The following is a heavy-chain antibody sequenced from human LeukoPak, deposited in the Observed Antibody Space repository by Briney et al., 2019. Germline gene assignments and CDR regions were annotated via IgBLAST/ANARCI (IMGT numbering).Heavy chain of an antibody. V-gene: IGHV4-59*12. Sequence: SETLSLTCTVSGGSISSYYWSWIRQPPGKGLEWIGYIYYSGSTNYKPSLKSRVTISVDTSKSQFSLKLSSVTAADTAVYYCARENLVRGVIIYYYMDVWGKGTTVTVSS. D-gene: IGHD3-10*01. J-gene: IGHJ6*03. CDR1: GGSISSYY. CDR2: IYYSGST. CDR3: ARENLVRGVIIYYYMDV.